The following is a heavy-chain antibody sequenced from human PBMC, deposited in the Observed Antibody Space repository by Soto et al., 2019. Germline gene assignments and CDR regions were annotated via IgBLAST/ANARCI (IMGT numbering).Heavy chain of an antibody. CDR3: ARGLEEMAPTTAFGSFDP. Sequence: QVQLVQSGAEVKKPGSSVKVSCKASGDTFSSHAFGWVRQAPGQGLEWMGGIIPFFGTANYAQKFQGRVAITADESTTTAYMGLSSLRSEDTAVYYCARGLEEMAPTTAFGSFDPWGRGTLVTFSS. CDR1: GDTFSSHA. J-gene: IGHJ2*01. D-gene: IGHD4-17*01. V-gene: IGHV1-69*01. CDR2: IIPFFGTA.